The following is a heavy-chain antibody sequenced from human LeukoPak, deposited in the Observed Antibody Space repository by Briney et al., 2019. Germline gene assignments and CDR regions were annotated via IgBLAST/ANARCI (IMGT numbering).Heavy chain of an antibody. CDR1: GLTFSSYA. CDR3: AKDRVNWYFDL. CDR2: ISGSSGHT. Sequence: GGSLRLSCAASGLTFSSYAMSWVRQAPGKGLEWVSAISGSSGHTYYADSVKGRFTISRDNSKNTLYLQMNSLRAEDTAVYYCAKDRVNWYFDLWGRGTLVTVSS. D-gene: IGHD3-10*01. V-gene: IGHV3-23*01. J-gene: IGHJ2*01.